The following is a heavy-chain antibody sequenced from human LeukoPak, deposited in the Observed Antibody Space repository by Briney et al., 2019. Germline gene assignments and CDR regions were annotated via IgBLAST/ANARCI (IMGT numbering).Heavy chain of an antibody. CDR3: ARDPHYYGSGKNYYFDY. Sequence: GASVEVSCKASGGTFSSYAISWVRQAPGQGLEWMGGIIPIFGTANYAQKFQGRVTITADKSTSTAYMELSSLRSEDTAVYYCARDPHYYGSGKNYYFDYWGQGTLVTVSS. J-gene: IGHJ4*02. D-gene: IGHD3-10*01. CDR1: GGTFSSYA. V-gene: IGHV1-69*06. CDR2: IIPIFGTA.